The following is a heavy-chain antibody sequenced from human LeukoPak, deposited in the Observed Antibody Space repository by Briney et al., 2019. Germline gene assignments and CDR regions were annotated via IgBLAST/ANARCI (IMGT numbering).Heavy chain of an antibody. CDR2: IGGSDGRT. J-gene: IGHJ5*02. CDR3: AKDLVAAASNWFDP. Sequence: GGSLRLSCAASGFTFSTYAMSWVRQAPGKGLEWVSLIGGSDGRTRYADSVKGRFTISRDNSKNTLYLQMNSLRAEDTAVYYCAKDLVAAASNWFDPWGQGTLVTVSS. D-gene: IGHD6-13*01. CDR1: GFTFSTYA. V-gene: IGHV3-23*01.